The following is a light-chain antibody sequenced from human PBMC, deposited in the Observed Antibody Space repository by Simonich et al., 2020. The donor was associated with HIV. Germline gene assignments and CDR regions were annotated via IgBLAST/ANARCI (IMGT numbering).Light chain of an antibody. CDR3: QQYYSTPPT. Sequence: DIVMTQSPDSLAVSLGERATIHCKSSQSVLYSSNNRDYLAWYQLKPGQPPKLLIYWASTRQAGVPDRFSASGSGTDFTLTISSLQAEDVAVYYCQQYYSTPPTFGQGTKVEIK. CDR1: QSVLYSSNNRDY. CDR2: WAS. J-gene: IGKJ1*01. V-gene: IGKV4-1*01.